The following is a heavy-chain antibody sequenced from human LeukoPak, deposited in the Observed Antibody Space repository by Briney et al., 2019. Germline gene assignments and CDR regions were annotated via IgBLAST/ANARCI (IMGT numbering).Heavy chain of an antibody. CDR2: INPNSDGT. D-gene: IGHD6-6*01. CDR3: ARVGSRPRDAFDI. J-gene: IGHJ3*02. CDR1: GYTFTGYY. Sequence: ASVKVSCKASGYTFTGYYMHWVRQAPGQGLEWMGWINPNSDGTNYAQKFQGRVTMTRDTSISTAYMELSRLTSDDTAVYYCARVGSRPRDAFDIWGQGTMVTVSS. V-gene: IGHV1-2*02.